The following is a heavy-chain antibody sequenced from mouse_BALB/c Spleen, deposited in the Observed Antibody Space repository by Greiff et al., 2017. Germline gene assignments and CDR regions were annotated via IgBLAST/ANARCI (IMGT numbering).Heavy chain of an antibody. J-gene: IGHJ3*01. CDR3: ARDTMITTGFAY. D-gene: IGHD2-4*01. Sequence: EVQLQESGPGLVKPSQSLSLTCTVTGYSITSDYAWNWIRQFPGNKLEWMGYISYSGSTSYNPSLKSRISITRDTSKNQFFLQLNSVTTEDTATYYCARDTMITTGFAYWGQGTLVTVSA. CDR1: GYSITSDYA. CDR2: ISYSGST. V-gene: IGHV3-2*02.